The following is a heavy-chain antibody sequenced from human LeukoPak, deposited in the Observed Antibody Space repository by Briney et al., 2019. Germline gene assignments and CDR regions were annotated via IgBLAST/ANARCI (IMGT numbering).Heavy chain of an antibody. CDR1: GASISSTSYC. V-gene: IGHV4-61*09. CDR3: AKESGATWNIDS. CDR2: IHTSGST. D-gene: IGHD1/OR15-1a*01. J-gene: IGHJ4*02. Sequence: SQTLSLTCTVSGASISSTSYCWGWLPQPAGKGLEWIRHIHTSGSTNYNPSLKSRVTISVNTSKNQFSLKLSSVTAADTAVYYCAKESGATWNIDSWGQGTLVTVSS.